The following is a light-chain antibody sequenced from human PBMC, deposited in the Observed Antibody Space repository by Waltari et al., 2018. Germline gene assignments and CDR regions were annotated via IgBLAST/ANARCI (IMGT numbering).Light chain of an antibody. J-gene: IGLJ1*01. CDR2: EVS. CDR3: SSNAGGHVV. Sequence: QSALTQPASVSGSPGQSTTIPCTGASSAFGKSNLVSLFQKYPGNAPTTLIYEVSNRPSGVSHRFAGSKSGNTASLTISGLRTEDEADYYCSSNAGGHVVFGSGTKVTVL. V-gene: IGLV2-23*02. CDR1: SSAFGKSNL.